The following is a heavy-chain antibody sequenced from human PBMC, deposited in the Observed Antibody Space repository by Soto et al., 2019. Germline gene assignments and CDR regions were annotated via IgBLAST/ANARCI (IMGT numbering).Heavy chain of an antibody. D-gene: IGHD3-22*01. J-gene: IGHJ4*02. CDR3: ARDRFQYDSSGQGDY. V-gene: IGHV1-18*04. Sequence: QVQMKQSGPEVKRPGASVKVACKASGYTFSDYDISWVRQAPGQGLEWMGWISPRTGNTNSAQIVQGRVTLTTDTSENTAYLELTSLRSDDTAIYYCARDRFQYDSSGQGDYWGQGTLVTVS. CDR2: ISPRTGNT. CDR1: GYTFSDYD.